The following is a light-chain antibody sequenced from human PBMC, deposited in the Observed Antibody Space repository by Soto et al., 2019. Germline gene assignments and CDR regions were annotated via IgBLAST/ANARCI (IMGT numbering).Light chain of an antibody. CDR2: GAY. V-gene: IGKV1-12*01. CDR3: QQTNTFLPLT. J-gene: IGKJ4*01. Sequence: DIQMTQSPSSVSASVGDRVTITCRASQGISNWLAWYQQQPGRAPKLLIYGAYTLQTGVPSRFSGGGSGTHFTLIISSLQPEDFATYYCQQTNTFLPLTFGGGTRVEIK. CDR1: QGISNW.